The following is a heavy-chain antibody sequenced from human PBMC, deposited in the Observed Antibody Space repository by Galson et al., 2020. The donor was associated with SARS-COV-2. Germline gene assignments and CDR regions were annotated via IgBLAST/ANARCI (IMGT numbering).Heavy chain of an antibody. CDR2: IFFDGGEK. D-gene: IGHD6-19*01. J-gene: IGHJ4*02. Sequence: GGSLRLSCAASGFTFSDHAMHWVRQAPAKGLEWVDQIFFDGGEKYYGDSVRGRFTISGDSSKNTVYLQMNNLRVDDTAVYYCARDGQSSRGWAFDYWGQGTLLTVSS. CDR3: ARDGQSSRGWAFDY. V-gene: IGHV3-33*01. CDR1: GFTFSDHA.